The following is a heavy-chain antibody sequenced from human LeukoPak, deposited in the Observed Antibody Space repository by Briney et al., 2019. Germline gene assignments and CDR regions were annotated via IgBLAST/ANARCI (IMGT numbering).Heavy chain of an antibody. CDR3: ARNQQLGGHSYYYYGMDV. J-gene: IGHJ6*02. D-gene: IGHD3-16*01. CDR2: ISYDGDNQ. CDR1: GFTFSGSA. Sequence: PGGSLRLSCAASGFTFSGSAMHWVRQAPGKGLEWVAVISYDGDNQYYADSVKGRFTISRDNSKNTLYLQMNSLRADDTAIYYCARNQQLGGHSYYYYGMDVWGQGTTVTVSS. V-gene: IGHV3-30*04.